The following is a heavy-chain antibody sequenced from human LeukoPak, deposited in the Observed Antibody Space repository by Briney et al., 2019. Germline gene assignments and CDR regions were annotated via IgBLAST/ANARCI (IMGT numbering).Heavy chain of an antibody. CDR3: ARDLIGYCSGGTCSDWFDP. J-gene: IGHJ5*02. Sequence: SETLSLICAVYGGSFSGYYWRWIRQPPEKGLEWIGEINHSGSTNYNPSLKSRVTISVDTSKNQFSLKLSSVTAADTAVYYCARDLIGYCSGGTCSDWFDPWGQGTLVTVSS. CDR2: INHSGST. D-gene: IGHD2-15*01. V-gene: IGHV4-34*01. CDR1: GGSFSGYY.